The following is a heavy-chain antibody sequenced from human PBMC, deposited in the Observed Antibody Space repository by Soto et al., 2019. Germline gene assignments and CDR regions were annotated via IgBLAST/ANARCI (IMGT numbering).Heavy chain of an antibody. V-gene: IGHV4-59*01. CDR1: GGSINDFY. CDR3: ARVGGVAARTFDY. D-gene: IGHD6-6*01. CDR2: IYYSGST. J-gene: IGHJ4*02. Sequence: PSETLSLTCTVSGGSINDFYWSWIGQPPGKGLEWIGYIYYSGSTDYNPSLKGRVTISVDTSKNQFSLKLRSVTAADTAVYYCARVGGVAARTFDYWGQGALVTVSS.